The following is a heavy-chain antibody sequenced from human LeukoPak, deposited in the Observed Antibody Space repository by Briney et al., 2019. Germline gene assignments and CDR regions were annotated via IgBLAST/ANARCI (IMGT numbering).Heavy chain of an antibody. J-gene: IGHJ4*02. V-gene: IGHV3-21*01. CDR2: ISSSSSYI. Sequence: GGSLRLSCAASGFTFSSYSMNWVRQAPGKGLEWVSSISSSSSYINYADSVKGRFTISRDNAKNSLYLQMNSLRAEDTAVYYCVLTSSSWTFDYWGQGTLVTVSS. CDR1: GFTFSSYS. D-gene: IGHD6-13*01. CDR3: VLTSSSWTFDY.